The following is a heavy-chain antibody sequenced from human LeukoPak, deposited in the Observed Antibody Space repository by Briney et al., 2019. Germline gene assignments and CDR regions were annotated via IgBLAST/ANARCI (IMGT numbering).Heavy chain of an antibody. Sequence: SETLSLTCTVSGGSISSYYWSWIRQPAGKGLEWIGRIYTSGSTNYNPSLKSRVTMTVDTSKNQFSLKLSSVTAADTAVYYCAGSQVPTVTARGYTGWFDPWGQGTLVTVSS. CDR2: IYTSGST. CDR1: GGSISSYY. V-gene: IGHV4-4*07. CDR3: AGSQVPTVTARGYTGWFDP. J-gene: IGHJ5*02. D-gene: IGHD4-11*01.